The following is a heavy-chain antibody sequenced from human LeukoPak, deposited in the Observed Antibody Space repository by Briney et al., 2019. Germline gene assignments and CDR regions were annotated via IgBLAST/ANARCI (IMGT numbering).Heavy chain of an antibody. J-gene: IGHJ4*02. V-gene: IGHV3-11*01. CDR3: AREGGYCSSTSCYAEFGY. Sequence: GGSLRLSCAASGFTFSDYYMSWIRQAPGKGLEWVSYISSSGSTIYYADSVKGRFTISRDNAKNSLYLQMNSLRAEDTAVYYCAREGGYCSSTSCYAEFGYWGQGTLVTVSS. D-gene: IGHD2-2*01. CDR2: ISSSGSTI. CDR1: GFTFSDYY.